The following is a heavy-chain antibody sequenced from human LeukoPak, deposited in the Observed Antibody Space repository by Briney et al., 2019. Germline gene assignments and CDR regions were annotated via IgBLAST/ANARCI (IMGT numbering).Heavy chain of an antibody. J-gene: IGHJ6*03. Sequence: PGGSLRLSCAASGFTFSSYSMNWVRQAPGKGLEWVSYISSSSSTIYYADSVKGRFTISRDNAKNSLYLQMNSLRAEDTAVYYCAKEGAGVRYSSSWYSYYYYMDVWGKGTTVTISS. CDR1: GFTFSSYS. CDR2: ISSSSSTI. CDR3: AKEGAGVRYSSSWYSYYYYMDV. D-gene: IGHD6-13*01. V-gene: IGHV3-48*01.